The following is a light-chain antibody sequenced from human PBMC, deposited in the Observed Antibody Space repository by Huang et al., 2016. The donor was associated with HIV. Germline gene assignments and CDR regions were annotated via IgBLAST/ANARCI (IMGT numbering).Light chain of an antibody. CDR1: QGISNW. V-gene: IGKV1-12*01. Sequence: DIQMIQSPSSVSASVGDRVTITCRASQGISNWLAWYQQKPGKAPKLLIYAASSLQRGVPSRFSGSGSGTEFTLTISSLQPEDFATYYCQQANSFLALTFGGGTKVEIK. CDR3: QQANSFLALT. CDR2: AAS. J-gene: IGKJ4*01.